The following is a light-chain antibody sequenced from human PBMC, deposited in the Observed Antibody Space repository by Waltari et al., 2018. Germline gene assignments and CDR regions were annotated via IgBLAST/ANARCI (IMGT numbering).Light chain of an antibody. CDR2: GAS. Sequence: CGARQCVSCRYLSGYPQKPGQAPRHLIDGASSRATGSPARFSGSWSATDFALTISRMEPEGCAVYYCQQYGSSPPTFGPGTKVDIK. J-gene: IGKJ3*01. CDR3: QQYGSSPPT. CDR1: QCVSCRY. V-gene: IGKV3-20*01.